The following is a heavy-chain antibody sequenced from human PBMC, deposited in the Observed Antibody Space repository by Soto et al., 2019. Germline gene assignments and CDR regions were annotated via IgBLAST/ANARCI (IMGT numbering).Heavy chain of an antibody. CDR2: INPSGGST. Sequence: GASVKVSCKASGGTFSSYAISWVRQAPGQGLEWMGIINPSGGSTSYAQKFQGRVTMTRDTSTSTVYMELSSLRSEDTAVYYCARAIAAALIHAFDIWGQGTMVTVSS. CDR1: GGTFSSYA. CDR3: ARAIAAALIHAFDI. D-gene: IGHD6-13*01. V-gene: IGHV1-46*01. J-gene: IGHJ3*02.